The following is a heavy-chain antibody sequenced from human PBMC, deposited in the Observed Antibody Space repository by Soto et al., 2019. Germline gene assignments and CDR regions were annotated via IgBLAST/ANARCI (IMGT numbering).Heavy chain of an antibody. J-gene: IGHJ2*01. CDR2: ISYDGSNK. Sequence: QVQLVESGGGVVQPGRSLRLSCAASGFTFSSYAMHWVRQAPGKGLEWVAVISYDGSNKYYADSVKGRFTISRDNSKKTMYLQMNSLRAEDTAVYYCARDTPDIVVVTAISLECYFDLWGRGTLVTVSS. D-gene: IGHD2-21*02. CDR3: ARDTPDIVVVTAISLECYFDL. CDR1: GFTFSSYA. V-gene: IGHV3-30-3*01.